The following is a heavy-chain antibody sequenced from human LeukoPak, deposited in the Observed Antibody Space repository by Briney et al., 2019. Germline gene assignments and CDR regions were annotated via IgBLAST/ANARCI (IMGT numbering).Heavy chain of an antibody. D-gene: IGHD4/OR15-4a*01. CDR3: ARARLFGYYYYYMDV. CDR1: GGSFSGYY. V-gene: IGHV4-34*01. CDR2: INHSGST. Sequence: PSETLSLTCAVYGGSFSGYYWSWIRQPPGKGLEWIGEINHSGSTNYNPSLKSRVTISVDTSKNQFSLKLSSVTAADTAVYYCARARLFGYYYYYMDVWGKGTTVTVPS. J-gene: IGHJ6*03.